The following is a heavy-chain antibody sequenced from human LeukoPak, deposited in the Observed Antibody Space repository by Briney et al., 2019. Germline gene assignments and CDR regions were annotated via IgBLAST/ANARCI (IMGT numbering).Heavy chain of an antibody. CDR1: GYTFTSYD. CDR2: MNPNSGNT. V-gene: IGHV1-8*03. CDR3: ARLAAGTGWFDP. Sequence: ASVKVSCKASGYTFTSYDINWVRQATGQGLEWMGWMNPNSGNTGYAQKFQGRVTITRNTSISTAYMELSSLRSEDTAVYYCARLAAGTGWFDPRGQGTLVTVSS. D-gene: IGHD6-13*01. J-gene: IGHJ5*02.